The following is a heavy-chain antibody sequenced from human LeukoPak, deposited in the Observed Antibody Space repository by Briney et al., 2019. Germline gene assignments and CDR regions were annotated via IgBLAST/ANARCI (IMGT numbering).Heavy chain of an antibody. V-gene: IGHV3-23*01. CDR1: GFTFSNYG. CDR2: ISGSGVNT. D-gene: IGHD6-13*01. J-gene: IGHJ5*02. Sequence: GGSLRLSCAASGFTFSNYGMSWVRQAPGKGLEWVSTISGSGVNTYYADSVKGRFTISRDNSKNTLYLQMNSLRSEDTAVYYCAAGGFSLGSSWQGWFDPWGQGTLVTVSS. CDR3: AAGGFSLGSSWQGWFDP.